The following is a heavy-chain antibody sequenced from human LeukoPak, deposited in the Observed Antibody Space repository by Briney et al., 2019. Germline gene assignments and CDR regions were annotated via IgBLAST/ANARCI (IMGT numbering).Heavy chain of an antibody. J-gene: IGHJ4*02. CDR2: IYYSGST. V-gene: IGHV4-59*01. Sequence: SETLSLTCTVSGGSISGYSWSWIRQPPGKGLEWLGYIYYSGSTNYNPSLKSRVTISVDTSKSHFSLKLTSVTAADTAVYYCARGLKPFDSWGQGTLVTVSS. CDR3: ARGLKPFDS. CDR1: GGSISGYS.